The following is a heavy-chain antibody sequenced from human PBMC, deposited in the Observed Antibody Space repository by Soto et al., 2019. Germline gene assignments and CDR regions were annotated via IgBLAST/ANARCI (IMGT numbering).Heavy chain of an antibody. CDR1: GVSISSYY. Sequence: SETLSLTCTVSGVSISSYYWSWIRQPPGKGLEWIGYMYYSGSTNYNPSLKSRVTISIDTSRNQFSLKLSSVTAADTAVYYCARGTFGVVKDWGQGTLVTVSS. J-gene: IGHJ4*02. V-gene: IGHV4-59*01. CDR3: ARGTFGVVKD. D-gene: IGHD3-3*01. CDR2: MYYSGST.